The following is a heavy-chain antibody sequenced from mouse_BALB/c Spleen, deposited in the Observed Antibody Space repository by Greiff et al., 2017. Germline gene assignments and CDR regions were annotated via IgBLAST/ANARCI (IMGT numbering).Heavy chain of an antibody. CDR3: ASVLTTATYYFDY. D-gene: IGHD1-2*01. CDR1: GYTFTSYW. Sequence: QVQLKQPGAELVKPGASVKLSCKASGYTFTSYWMHWVKQRPGQGLEWIGEIDPSDSYTNYNQKFKGKATLTVDKSSSTAYMQLSSLTSEDSAVYYCASVLTTATYYFDYWGQGTTLTVSS. V-gene: IGHV1-69*02. CDR2: IDPSDSYT. J-gene: IGHJ2*01.